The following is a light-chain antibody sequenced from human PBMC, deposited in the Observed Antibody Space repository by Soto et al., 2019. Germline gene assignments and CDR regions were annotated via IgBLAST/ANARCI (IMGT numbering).Light chain of an antibody. Sequence: DLQMTQSPSSVSASVGDRVTITCRASQGITSWLAWYQQKPGKAPKLLIYGASSLQSWVSSRFSGSGFGTDFTITFLCLQHEHCASDDCPQANSFPRSFGKGHKLEI. CDR3: PQANSFPRS. V-gene: IGKV1-12*01. CDR1: QGITSW. J-gene: IGKJ2*01. CDR2: GAS.